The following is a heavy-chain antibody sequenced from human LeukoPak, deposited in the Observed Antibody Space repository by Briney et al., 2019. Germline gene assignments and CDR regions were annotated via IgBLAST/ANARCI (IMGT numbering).Heavy chain of an antibody. CDR3: ARTVFYYYYMDV. V-gene: IGHV3-20*04. CDR1: GFSFDEYD. Sequence: GGSLRLPCVGSGFSFDEYDMSWVRHAPGKGLEWVSGINWNGGSTGYTDSVKGRFTISRDNAKNSLYLQMSSLRAEDTALYYCARTVFYYYYMDVWGKGTTVTVSS. J-gene: IGHJ6*03. D-gene: IGHD4-11*01. CDR2: INWNGGST.